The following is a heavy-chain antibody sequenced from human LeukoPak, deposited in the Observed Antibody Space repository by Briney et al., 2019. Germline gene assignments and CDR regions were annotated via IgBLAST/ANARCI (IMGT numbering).Heavy chain of an antibody. CDR2: ISGSGGST. V-gene: IGHV3-23*01. CDR1: GFTFSSYA. J-gene: IGHJ5*02. D-gene: IGHD3-16*01. Sequence: EPGGSLRLSCAASGFTFSSYAMSWVRQAPGEGLEWVSAISGSGGSTYYADSVKGRFTISRDNSKNTLYLQMNSLRAEDTAVYYCAKQGGDQRGDWFDPWGQGTLVTVSS. CDR3: AKQGGDQRGDWFDP.